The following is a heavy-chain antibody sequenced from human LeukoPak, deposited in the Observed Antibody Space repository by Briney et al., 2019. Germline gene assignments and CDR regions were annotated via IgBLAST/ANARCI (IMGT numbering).Heavy chain of an antibody. CDR1: GGSISSYY. D-gene: IGHD2-21*01. Sequence: SETLSLTRTVSGGSISSYYWSWIRQPAGKGLEWIGRIYTSGSTNYNPSLKSRVTMSVDTSKNQFSLKLSSVTAADTAVYYCARDLWPAWYFDLWGRGTLVTVSS. V-gene: IGHV4-4*07. J-gene: IGHJ2*01. CDR2: IYTSGST. CDR3: ARDLWPAWYFDL.